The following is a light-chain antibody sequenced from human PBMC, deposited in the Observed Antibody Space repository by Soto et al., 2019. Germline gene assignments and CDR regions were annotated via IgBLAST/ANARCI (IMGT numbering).Light chain of an antibody. J-gene: IGLJ7*01. CDR1: RFNIGSNF. CDR2: RND. Sequence: QSVLTQQPSVSGTPGQRVIISCSGSRFNIGSNFVYWYQQFPGTSPKLLIYRNDQRPSGVPLRFSGSKSGNSASLAISGRRSADVADYYCATWDDSLSGAVFGGGTQLTVL. CDR3: ATWDDSLSGAV. V-gene: IGLV1-47*01.